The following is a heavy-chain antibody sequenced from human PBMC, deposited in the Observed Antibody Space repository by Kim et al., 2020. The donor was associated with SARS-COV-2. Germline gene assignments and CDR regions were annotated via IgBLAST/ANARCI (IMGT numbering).Heavy chain of an antibody. J-gene: IGHJ5*02. D-gene: IGHD2-15*01. Sequence: GGSLRLSCAASGFTFSSYGMHWVRQAPGKGLEWVAVIWYDGSNKYYADPVKGRFTISRDNSKNTLYLQMNSLRAEDTAVYYCAREGYCSGGSCYPGDWFDPWGQGTLVTVSS. CDR1: GFTFSSYG. CDR3: AREGYCSGGSCYPGDWFDP. V-gene: IGHV3-33*01. CDR2: IWYDGSNK.